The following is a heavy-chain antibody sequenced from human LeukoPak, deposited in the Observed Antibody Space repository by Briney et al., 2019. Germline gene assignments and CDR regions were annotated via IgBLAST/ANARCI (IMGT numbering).Heavy chain of an antibody. V-gene: IGHV1-69*05. CDR3: ARAPARYCSSTSCYTNWFDP. D-gene: IGHD2-2*02. CDR1: GYTFTSYG. J-gene: IGHJ5*02. CDR2: IIPIFGTA. Sequence: SVKVSCKASGYTFTSYGISWVRQAPGQGLEWMGGIIPIFGTANYAQKFQGRVTITTDESTSTAYMELSSLRSEDTAVYYCARAPARYCSSTSCYTNWFDPWGQGTLVTVSS.